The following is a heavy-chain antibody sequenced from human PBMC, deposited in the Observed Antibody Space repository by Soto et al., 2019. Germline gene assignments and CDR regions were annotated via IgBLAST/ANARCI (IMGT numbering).Heavy chain of an antibody. Sequence: PSETLSLTCTVSGGSISSGDYYWGWIRQPPGKGLECIGFSYHSGSPYYNPSLRSRLTISVDTSRNQFSLKLSSVTPADTAVYYCAREPDNYYDSSGPFDYWSQGTLVTVSS. CDR3: AREPDNYYDSSGPFDY. D-gene: IGHD3-22*01. CDR1: GGSISSGDYY. CDR2: SYHSGSP. J-gene: IGHJ4*02. V-gene: IGHV4-30-4*01.